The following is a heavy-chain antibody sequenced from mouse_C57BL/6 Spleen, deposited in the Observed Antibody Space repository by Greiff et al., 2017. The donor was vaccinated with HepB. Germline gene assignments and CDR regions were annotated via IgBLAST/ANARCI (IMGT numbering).Heavy chain of an antibody. D-gene: IGHD4-1*01. CDR2: ISYSGST. V-gene: IGHV3-1*01. J-gene: IGHJ4*01. CDR3: ARDLGRDAMDY. CDR1: GYSITSGYD. Sequence: EVKLLESGPGMVKPSQSLSLTCTVTGYSITSGYDWHWIRHFPGNKLEWMGYISYSGSTNYNPSLKSRISITHDTSKNHFFLKLNSVTTEDTATYYCARDLGRDAMDYWGQGTSVTVSS.